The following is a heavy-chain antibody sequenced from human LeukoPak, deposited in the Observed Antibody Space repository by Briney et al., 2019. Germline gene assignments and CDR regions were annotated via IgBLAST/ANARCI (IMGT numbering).Heavy chain of an antibody. CDR3: ARGSPNEYDSSGYYSPLGY. V-gene: IGHV3-48*04. CDR2: ISSGSSTI. D-gene: IGHD3-22*01. Sequence: SGGSLRLSCVASGFTFSDYSINWLRQAPGKGLEWVSYISSGSSTIYYADSVKGRFTTSRDNAKNSLYLQMNSLRAEDTAVYYCARGSPNEYDSSGYYSPLGYWGQGTLVIVST. CDR1: GFTFSDYS. J-gene: IGHJ4*02.